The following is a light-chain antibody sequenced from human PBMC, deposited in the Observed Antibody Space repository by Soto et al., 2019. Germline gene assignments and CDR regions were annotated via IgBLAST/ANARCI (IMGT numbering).Light chain of an antibody. CDR1: RFNIGSNT. V-gene: IGLV1-44*01. J-gene: IGLJ1*01. CDR2: TNN. Sequence: QSVLTQPPSASGTPGQRVTISCSGSRFNIGSNTANWYQQLPGTAPKVLIYTNNERPSGVPDRFSGSKSGTSAALAISGPQSGDEADYYCAAWDDNLNGFVFGPGTKLTVL. CDR3: AAWDDNLNGFV.